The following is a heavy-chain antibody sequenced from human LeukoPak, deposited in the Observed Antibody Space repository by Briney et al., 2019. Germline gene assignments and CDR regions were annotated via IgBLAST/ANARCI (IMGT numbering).Heavy chain of an antibody. CDR3: ARDVGGYSSSWYPPTGFDP. CDR1: GFTFSSYA. Sequence: GRSLRLSCAASGFTFSSYAMHWVRQAPGKGLERVAVISYDGSNKYYADSVKGRFTISRDNSKNTLYLQMNSLRAEDTAVYYCARDVGGYSSSWYPPTGFDPWGQGTLVTVSS. D-gene: IGHD6-13*01. J-gene: IGHJ5*02. CDR2: ISYDGSNK. V-gene: IGHV3-30-3*01.